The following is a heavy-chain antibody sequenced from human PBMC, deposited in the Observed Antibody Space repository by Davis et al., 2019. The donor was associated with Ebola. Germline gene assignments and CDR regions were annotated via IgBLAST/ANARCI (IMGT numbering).Heavy chain of an antibody. D-gene: IGHD3-16*01. CDR3: ARERGAGYYYYYYGMDV. Sequence: PGGSLRLSCAASGFTFSSYAMHWVRQAPGKGLEWVSAISGSGGSTYYADSVKGRFTISRDNSKKTLYLQMNSLRAEDTAVYYCARERGAGYYYYYYGMDVWGKGTTVTVSS. CDR2: ISGSGGST. CDR1: GFTFSSYA. J-gene: IGHJ6*04. V-gene: IGHV3-23*01.